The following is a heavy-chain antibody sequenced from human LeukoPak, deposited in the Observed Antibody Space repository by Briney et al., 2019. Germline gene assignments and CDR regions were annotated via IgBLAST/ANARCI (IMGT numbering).Heavy chain of an antibody. CDR2: INPNSGGT. CDR1: GYTFTGYY. D-gene: IGHD2-2*02. V-gene: IGHV1-2*06. CDR3: ARGYCSSTSCYSHFDY. J-gene: IGHJ4*02. Sequence: ASVKVSCKASGYTFTGYYMHWVRQAPGQGLEWMGRINPNSGGTNYAQKFQGRVTMTRDTPISTAYMELSRLRSDDTAVYYCARGYCSSTSCYSHFDYWGQGTLVTVSS.